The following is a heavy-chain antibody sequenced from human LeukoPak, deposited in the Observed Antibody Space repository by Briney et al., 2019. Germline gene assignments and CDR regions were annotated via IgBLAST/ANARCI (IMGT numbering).Heavy chain of an antibody. J-gene: IGHJ4*02. CDR1: GGSISSYY. CDR3: ARFSGSSGRYYFDY. D-gene: IGHD6-25*01. Sequence: PSETLSLTCTVSGGSISSYYWSWTRQPPGKGLEWIGYIYYSGSTNYNPSLKSRVTISVDTSKNQFSLKLSSMTAADTAVYYCARFSGSSGRYYFDYWGQGTLVTVSS. CDR2: IYYSGST. V-gene: IGHV4-59*08.